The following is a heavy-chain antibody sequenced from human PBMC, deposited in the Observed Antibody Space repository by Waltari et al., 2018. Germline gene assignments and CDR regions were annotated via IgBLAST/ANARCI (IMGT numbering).Heavy chain of an antibody. J-gene: IGHJ5*02. CDR2: IYHSGST. CDR1: GYSISSGYY. D-gene: IGHD1-7*01. CDR3: AGGGTLELRFDP. V-gene: IGHV4-38-2*01. Sequence: QVQLQESGPGLVKPSETLSLTCAVSGYSISSGYYWGWIRQPPGKGLEWIGSIYHSGSTYYHPSLKRRVTISVDTSKNPFSLKLSSVTAADTAVYYCAGGGTLELRFDPWGQGTLVTVSS.